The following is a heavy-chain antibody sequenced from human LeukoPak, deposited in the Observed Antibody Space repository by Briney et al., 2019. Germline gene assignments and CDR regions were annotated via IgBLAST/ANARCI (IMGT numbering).Heavy chain of an antibody. V-gene: IGHV3-23*01. CDR3: AKDLDMVRGFHFDH. J-gene: IGHJ4*02. Sequence: GGSLRLSCAASGCIFSNYAMNWVRQAPGKGLEWVSTISGSGGSIYYRDSVKGRFTISRDNSKNTLYLEMNSLRAEDTAVYYCAKDLDMVRGFHFDHWGQGTLVAVSS. CDR2: ISGSGGSI. D-gene: IGHD3-10*01. CDR1: GCIFSNYA.